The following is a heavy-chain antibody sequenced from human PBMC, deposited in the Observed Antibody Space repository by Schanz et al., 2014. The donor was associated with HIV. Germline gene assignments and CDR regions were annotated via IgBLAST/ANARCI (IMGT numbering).Heavy chain of an antibody. V-gene: IGHV3-33*06. CDR3: AKCPTMVRGTGMDV. CDR2: IWYDGSNK. CDR1: GFTFTGFT. D-gene: IGHD3-10*01. Sequence: VQLVESGGDLVMPGGSLRLSCVGSGFTFTGFTFNWVRQAPGGGLEWVAVIWYDGSNKYYADSVKGRFTSSRDNSKNTLYLQMNRLRAEDTAVYYCAKCPTMVRGTGMDVWGQGTTVTVSS. J-gene: IGHJ6*02.